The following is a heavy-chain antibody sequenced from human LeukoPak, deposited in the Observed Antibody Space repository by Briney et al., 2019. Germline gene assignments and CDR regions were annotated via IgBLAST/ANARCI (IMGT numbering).Heavy chain of an antibody. V-gene: IGHV3-23*01. CDR1: GFTFSSYG. Sequence: GGSLRLSCAASGFTFSSYGMHWVRQAPGKGLEWVSAISGSGGSTYYADSVKGRFTISRDNSKNTLYLQMNSLRAEDTAVYYCASSDLGMEWLLRGGDYRGQGTLVTVSS. CDR3: ASSDLGMEWLLRGGDY. J-gene: IGHJ4*02. CDR2: ISGSGGST. D-gene: IGHD3-3*01.